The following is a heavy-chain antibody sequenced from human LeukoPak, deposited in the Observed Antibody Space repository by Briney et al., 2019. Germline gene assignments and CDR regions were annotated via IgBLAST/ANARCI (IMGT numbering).Heavy chain of an antibody. CDR2: ICYSGST. CDR3: ARDGGYSMDV. CDR1: GGSISCNTHY. J-gene: IGHJ6*03. V-gene: IGHV4-39*07. D-gene: IGHD2-21*01. Sequence: PSETLPLTCSISGGSISCNTHYWSWIRPPPGKALEWSGSICYSGSTHYNPSLKSRVTISLDTSKNQFSLKLSSVTAADTAVYYCARDGGYSMDVWGKGTTVTVSS.